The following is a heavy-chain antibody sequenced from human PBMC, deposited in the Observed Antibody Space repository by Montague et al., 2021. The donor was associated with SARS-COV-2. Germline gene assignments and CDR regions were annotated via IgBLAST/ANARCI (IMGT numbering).Heavy chain of an antibody. CDR3: ARIPVGSKYYFYF. J-gene: IGHJ4*02. CDR2: TYYRSKWYN. V-gene: IGHV6-1*01. D-gene: IGHD2-2*01. CDR1: GDSVSSNIAT. Sequence: CAISGDSVSSNIATWNWNRQSPSRRLQWLGRTYYRSKWYNDYAESVKSRITIDPDTSKHQLSLHLNSVTPEDTAVYYCARIPVGSKYYFYFWGQGTLVT.